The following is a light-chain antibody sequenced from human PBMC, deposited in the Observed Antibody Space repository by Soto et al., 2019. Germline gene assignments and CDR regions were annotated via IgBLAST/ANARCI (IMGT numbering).Light chain of an antibody. CDR2: DSS. V-gene: IGKV3-20*01. Sequence: EVVLTQSPGTLPLSPGERATLSCRASQSISGSRLAWYQQKAGQAPRLLIYDSSTRATDIPDRFSGSGSGTDFILTISRLEPEDFAVYYCQQYSNSPQTFGQGTKVEIK. CDR1: QSISGSR. J-gene: IGKJ1*01. CDR3: QQYSNSPQT.